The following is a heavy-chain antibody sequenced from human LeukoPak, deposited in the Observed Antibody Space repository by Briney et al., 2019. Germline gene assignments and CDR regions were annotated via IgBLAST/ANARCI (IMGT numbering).Heavy chain of an antibody. CDR1: GFTFRSYA. CDR2: ISSSSSTI. D-gene: IGHD3-3*01. J-gene: IGHJ4*02. Sequence: PGGSLRLSCAASGFTFRSYAMSWVRQAPGKGLEGVSYISSSSSTIYYADSVKGRFTISRDNAKNSLYLQMNSLRAEDTAVYYCARGPDVTSTIFGVATRTDIDYWGQGTLVTVSS. CDR3: ARGPDVTSTIFGVATRTDIDY. V-gene: IGHV3-48*01.